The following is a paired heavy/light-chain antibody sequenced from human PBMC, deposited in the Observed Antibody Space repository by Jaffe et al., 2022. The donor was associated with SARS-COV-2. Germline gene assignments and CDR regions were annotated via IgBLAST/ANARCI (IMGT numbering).Heavy chain of an antibody. CDR1: GFSLSTSGVG. D-gene: IGHD3-10*01. J-gene: IGHJ4*02. V-gene: IGHV2-5*01. CDR2: IYWNDDK. CDR3: AHKADPAYYGSGTVYFDY. Sequence: QITLKESGPTLVKPTQTLTLTCTFSGFSLSTSGVGVGWIRQPPGKALEWLALIYWNDDKRYSPSLKSRLTITKDTSKNQVVLTMTNMDPVDTATYYCAHKADPAYYGSGTVYFDYWGQGTLVTVSS.
Light chain of an antibody. V-gene: IGLV3-21*02. CDR2: DDS. Sequence: SYVLTQPPSVSVAPGQTARITCGGNNIGSKSVHWYQQKPGQAPVLVVYDDSDRPSGIPERFSGSNSGNTATLTISRVEAGDEADYYCQVWDSSSDHPGVFGGGTKLTVL. CDR3: QVWDSSSDHPGV. J-gene: IGLJ3*02. CDR1: NIGSKS.